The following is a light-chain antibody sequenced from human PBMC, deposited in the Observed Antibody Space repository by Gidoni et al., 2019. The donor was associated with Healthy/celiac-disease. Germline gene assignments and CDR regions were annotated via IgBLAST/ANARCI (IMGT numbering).Light chain of an antibody. CDR3: QQYNSYSRTWT. CDR2: KAS. CDR1: QSISSW. J-gene: IGKJ1*01. V-gene: IGKV1-5*03. Sequence: DIQMTQSPSTLSASVGDRVTINCRASQSISSWLAWYQQKPGKAPKLLIYKASSLESGVPSRFSGSGSGTEFTLTISSLQPADFATYYCQQYNSYSRTWTFGQGTKVEIK.